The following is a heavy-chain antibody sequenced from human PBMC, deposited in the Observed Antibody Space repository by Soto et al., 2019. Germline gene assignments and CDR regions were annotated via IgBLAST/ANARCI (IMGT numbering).Heavy chain of an antibody. J-gene: IGHJ4*02. Sequence: EVQLVESGGGLIQPGGSLRLSCAASGFTVTSSYMIWVRQAPGKGLDCVSRVYSGGGTYYADSVEGRFTVSRDNSKNTLYLQMNSRRAEDTAMYYCAAMITAAAPYWGQGTLVTVSS. D-gene: IGHD6-13*01. CDR2: VYSGGGT. CDR3: AAMITAAAPY. CDR1: GFTVTSSY. V-gene: IGHV3-53*01.